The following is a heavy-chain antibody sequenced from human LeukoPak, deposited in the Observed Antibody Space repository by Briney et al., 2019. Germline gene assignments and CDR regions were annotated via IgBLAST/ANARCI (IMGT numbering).Heavy chain of an antibody. CDR2: IKKDGSDK. Sequence: GGSLRLSCTASGFTFSDFWMSWVRQAPGKGLEWVANIKKDGSDKYYVDSVKGRFTVSRDNAKNSLYLQMNSLRAEDTAVYYRLQYDSGNTWGQGTLVTVSS. J-gene: IGHJ5*02. V-gene: IGHV3-7*01. CDR1: GFTFSDFW. D-gene: IGHD3-10*01. CDR3: LQYDSGNT.